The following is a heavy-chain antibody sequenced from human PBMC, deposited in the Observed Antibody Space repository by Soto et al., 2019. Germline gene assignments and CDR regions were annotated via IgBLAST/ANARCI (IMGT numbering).Heavy chain of an antibody. CDR3: AAGGIVGATTADY. D-gene: IGHD1-26*01. V-gene: IGHV4-28*01. J-gene: IGHJ4*02. CDR1: GYSISSSNW. Sequence: QVQLQESGPGRVKPSDTLSLTCAVSGYSISSSNWWGWIRQPPGKGREWIGYIYYSGSTYYNPSLKSRVTMSVDTSKNQFSLKLSSVTAVDTTVYSCAAGGIVGATTADYWGQGTLVTVSS. CDR2: IYYSGST.